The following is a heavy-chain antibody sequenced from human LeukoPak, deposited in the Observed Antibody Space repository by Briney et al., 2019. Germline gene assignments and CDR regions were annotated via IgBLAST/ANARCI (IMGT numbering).Heavy chain of an antibody. CDR1: GFTFSSYG. V-gene: IGHV3-23*01. D-gene: IGHD2-21*01. J-gene: IGHJ6*03. CDR2: ISGSGGST. CDR3: ARDLSHRLDAITAVFHRYYYYYMDV. Sequence: GGTLRLSCAASGFTFSSYGMSWVRQAPGKGLEWVSAISGSGGSTYYADSVKGRFTISRDNSKNTLYLQMNSLRSDDTAVYYCARDLSHRLDAITAVFHRYYYYYMDVWGKGTTVTISS.